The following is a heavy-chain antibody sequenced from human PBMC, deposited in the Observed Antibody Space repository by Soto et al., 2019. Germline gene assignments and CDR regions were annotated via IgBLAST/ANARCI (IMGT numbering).Heavy chain of an antibody. CDR2: IYWDDDE. CDR3: AHSRNRITEDAQVGDFDY. D-gene: IGHD1-20*01. J-gene: IGHJ4*02. Sequence: QITLKESGPTLVKHAQTLELTCSFSGFSLTTDGEGVGWVRQPPGEALEWLALIYWDDDERYSPSLNTRLTITKDPSKNQVVLIMTNMDPVDTASYSCAHSRNRITEDAQVGDFDYWGQGTLVTVSS. CDR1: GFSLTTDGEG. V-gene: IGHV2-5*02.